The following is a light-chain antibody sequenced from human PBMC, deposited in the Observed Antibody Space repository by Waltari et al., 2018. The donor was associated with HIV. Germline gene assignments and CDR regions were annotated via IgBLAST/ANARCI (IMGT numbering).Light chain of an antibody. CDR1: SSNVPNNY. CDR3: GTWDTSLSAGV. Sequence: SAVTQPASVSGLPGQSITISCSGSSSNVPNNYVSWYQQLPGTAPKLLIYDNNRRSSGIPDRFSGSKSGTSATLAIAGLQTGDEADYYCGTWDTSLSAGVFGGGTKVTVL. J-gene: IGLJ2*01. CDR2: DNN. V-gene: IGLV1-51*01.